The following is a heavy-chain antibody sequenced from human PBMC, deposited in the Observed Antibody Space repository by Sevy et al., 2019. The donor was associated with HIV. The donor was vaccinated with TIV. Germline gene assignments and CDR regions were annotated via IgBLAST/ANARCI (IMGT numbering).Heavy chain of an antibody. J-gene: IGHJ4*02. V-gene: IGHV5-51*01. CDR1: GYSFTSYW. CDR2: IYPGDSDT. Sequence: GESLKISCKGSGYSFTSYWIGWVRQMPGKGLEWMGIIYPGDSDTRYSPSFQGQVTISADKSISTAYLQWSSLKASDTAMYYCVTTSIAAAGTPHFDYWGQGTLVTVSS. D-gene: IGHD6-13*01. CDR3: VTTSIAAAGTPHFDY.